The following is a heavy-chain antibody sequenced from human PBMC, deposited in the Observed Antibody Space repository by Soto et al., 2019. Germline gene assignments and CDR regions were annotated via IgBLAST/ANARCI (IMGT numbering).Heavy chain of an antibody. CDR3: ARDPYGGPYYGMDV. CDR1: GFTFSRYG. CDR2: ISSSSSYI. D-gene: IGHD4-17*01. V-gene: IGHV3-21*01. J-gene: IGHJ6*02. Sequence: GGSLRLSCAASGFTFSRYGMNWLRQAPGKGLEWVASISSSSSYIYYADSVKGRFTISRDNAKNSLYLQMNSLRAEDTAVYYCARDPYGGPYYGMDVWGQGTTVTVSS.